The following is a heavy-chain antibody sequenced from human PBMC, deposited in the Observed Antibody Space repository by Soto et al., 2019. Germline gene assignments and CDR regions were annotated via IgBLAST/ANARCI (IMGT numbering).Heavy chain of an antibody. CDR2: ISSSSSTI. V-gene: IGHV3-48*02. Sequence: GGSLRLSCAASGFTFSSYSMNWVRQAPGKGLEWVSYISSSSSTIYYADSVKGRFTISRDNAKNSLYLQMNSLRDEDTAVYYCARDPERNGHHYYYYYGMDVWGQGTTVTVSS. J-gene: IGHJ6*02. CDR1: GFTFSSYS. CDR3: ARDPERNGHHYYYYYGMDV.